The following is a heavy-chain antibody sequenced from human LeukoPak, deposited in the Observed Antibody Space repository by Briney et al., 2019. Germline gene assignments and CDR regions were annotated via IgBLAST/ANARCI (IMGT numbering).Heavy chain of an antibody. V-gene: IGHV3-7*01. CDR3: ASGSHCDF. J-gene: IGHJ4*02. CDR1: GFTFSSNW. CDR2: IKPDGSVK. Sequence: GGSLRPSCAASGFTFSSNWMSWVRQVPGKGLEWVANIKPDGSVKQYAQSVKGRFTISRDNTRNSLDLQMSSLRAEDTAVYYCASGSHCDFWGQGTLVTVSS.